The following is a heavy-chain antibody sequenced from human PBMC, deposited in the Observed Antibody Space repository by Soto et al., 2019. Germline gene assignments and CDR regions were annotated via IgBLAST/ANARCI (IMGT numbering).Heavy chain of an antibody. CDR2: IWYDGSNK. Sequence: GGSVRLSCAASGFTFSSYGMHWVRQAPGKGLEWVAVIWYDGSNKYYADSVKGRFTISRDNSKNTLYLQMNSLRAEDTAVYYCARDLGYSGYDLAYWGQGTLVTVSS. CDR1: GFTFSSYG. J-gene: IGHJ4*02. V-gene: IGHV3-33*01. D-gene: IGHD5-12*01. CDR3: ARDLGYSGYDLAY.